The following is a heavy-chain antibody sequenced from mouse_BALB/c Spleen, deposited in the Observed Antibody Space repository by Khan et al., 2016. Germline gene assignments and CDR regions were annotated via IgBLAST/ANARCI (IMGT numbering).Heavy chain of an antibody. Sequence: QIQLVQSGPELKKPGETVKISCKASGYTFTNSGMYWVKQGPGKGLKWVGWINTYPGEPTYADDFKGRFAFSLETSASTAYLQINNLQNEDMTTXFCARGAMVTTGWYFDVWGAGTTVTVSS. CDR3: ARGAMVTTGWYFDV. J-gene: IGHJ1*01. CDR2: INTYPGEP. D-gene: IGHD2-2*01. V-gene: IGHV9-1*02. CDR1: GYTFTNSG.